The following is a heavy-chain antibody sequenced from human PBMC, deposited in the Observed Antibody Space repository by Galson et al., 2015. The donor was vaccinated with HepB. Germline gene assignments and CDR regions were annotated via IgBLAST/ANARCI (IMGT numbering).Heavy chain of an antibody. J-gene: IGHJ6*03. Sequence: SVKVSCKASGYTFTSYDINWVRQATGQGLEWMGWMNPNSGNTGYAQKFQGRVTMTRNTSISTAYMELSSLRSEDTAVYYCARGIVVVPAATHLFCYYYYMDVWGKGTTVTVSS. V-gene: IGHV1-8*01. CDR3: ARGIVVVPAATHLFCYYYYMDV. CDR2: MNPNSGNT. CDR1: GYTFTSYD. D-gene: IGHD2-2*01.